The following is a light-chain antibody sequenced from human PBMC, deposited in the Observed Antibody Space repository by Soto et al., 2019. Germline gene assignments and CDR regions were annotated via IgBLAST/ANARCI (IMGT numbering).Light chain of an antibody. Sequence: EIVMTQSPATLSVSPGERATLSCRASQSVSSNLAWYQQKPGQAPRLLIYGASTKATGIPARFSGSGSGTEFTLTIGRLQSEDFAGYYCQQYNNWPPWTFGQGTKVEIK. J-gene: IGKJ1*01. CDR1: QSVSSN. V-gene: IGKV3-15*01. CDR2: GAS. CDR3: QQYNNWPPWT.